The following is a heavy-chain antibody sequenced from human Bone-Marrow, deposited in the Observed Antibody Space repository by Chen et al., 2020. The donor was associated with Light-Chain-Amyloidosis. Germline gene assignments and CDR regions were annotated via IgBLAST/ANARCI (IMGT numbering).Heavy chain of an antibody. V-gene: IGHV4-59*01. CDR3: VGQGYYSYSMDV. Sequence: QVQLQESGPGLVKPSETLSLTCTVSGASISNYYWSWIRQPPGKGLEWIGYVYYSGSTNYNPSLKSRVTISVDTSKNQFSLRLNSVTAADTAVYYCVGQGYYSYSMDVWGQGTTVIVSS. J-gene: IGHJ6*02. CDR2: VYYSGST. CDR1: GASISNYY.